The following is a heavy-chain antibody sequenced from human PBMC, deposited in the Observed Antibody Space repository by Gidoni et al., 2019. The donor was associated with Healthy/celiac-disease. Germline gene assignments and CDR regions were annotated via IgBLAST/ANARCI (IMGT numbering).Heavy chain of an antibody. J-gene: IGHJ4*02. V-gene: IGHV3-21*01. Sequence: EVQLVESGGGLVKPGGSLRLSCAASGFTFSSYSMNWVRQAPGKGLEWVSSISSSSSYIYYADSVKGRFTISRDNAKNSLYLQMNSLRAEDTAVYYCARDLGRGYSYGLGLPLDYWGQGTLVTVSS. CDR2: ISSSSSYI. D-gene: IGHD5-18*01. CDR1: GFTFSSYS. CDR3: ARDLGRGYSYGLGLPLDY.